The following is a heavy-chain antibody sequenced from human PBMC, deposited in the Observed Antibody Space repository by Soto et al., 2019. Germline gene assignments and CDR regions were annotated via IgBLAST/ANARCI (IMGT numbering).Heavy chain of an antibody. D-gene: IGHD5-18*01. CDR2: ISSDGSAA. CDR1: GFTFSTYW. V-gene: IGHV3-74*01. J-gene: IGHJ4*02. Sequence: EVQLVESGGGLVQPGGSLRLSCAASGFTFSTYWMHWVRQAPGKGLVWVSVISSDGSAANYADSVKGRFTISRDNAKNTLYLQMKSLRAEDTAVYYCVRGGNRGMVWGQGTLVTVSS. CDR3: VRGGNRGMV.